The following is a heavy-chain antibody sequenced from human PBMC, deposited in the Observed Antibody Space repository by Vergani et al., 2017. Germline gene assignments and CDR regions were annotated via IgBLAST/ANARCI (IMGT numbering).Heavy chain of an antibody. V-gene: IGHV4-34*01. CDR2: INHSGST. D-gene: IGHD3-10*01. CDR3: ARADGVGSGSYYMDY. CDR1: GGSFSGYY. Sequence: QVQLQQWGAGLLKPSETLSLTCAVYGGSFSGYYWSWIRQPPGKGLEWIGEINHSGSTNYNPSLKSRVTISVDTSKNQFSLKLSSVTAADTAVYYCARADGVGSGSYYMDYWGHGTLVTVSS. J-gene: IGHJ4*01.